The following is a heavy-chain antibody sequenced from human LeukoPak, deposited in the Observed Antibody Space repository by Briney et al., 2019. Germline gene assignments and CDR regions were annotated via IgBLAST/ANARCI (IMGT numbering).Heavy chain of an antibody. CDR1: GFTFSSYW. J-gene: IGHJ4*02. CDR2: INSDGSST. V-gene: IGHV3-74*01. D-gene: IGHD3-10*01. CDR3: ARDARISYYFGSGSYYFPDY. Sequence: PGGSLRLSCAASGFTFSSYWMHWVRHAPGKGLVWVSRINSDGSSTSYADSVKGRFTISRDNAKNTLYLQMNSLRAEDTAVYYCARDARISYYFGSGSYYFPDYWGQGTLVTVSS.